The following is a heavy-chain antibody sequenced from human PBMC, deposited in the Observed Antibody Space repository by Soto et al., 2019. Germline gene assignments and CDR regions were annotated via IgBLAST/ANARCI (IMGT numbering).Heavy chain of an antibody. V-gene: IGHV1-18*01. CDR3: ARDFTKSSSWPYYFDY. J-gene: IGHJ4*02. D-gene: IGHD6-13*01. Sequence: QVPQVQSGAEVKKPGASVKVSCKASGYTFTTYGISWVRQAPGQGLEWMGWISAYSGSTKFAQKLQGRVTMTTDTSTTTAYMELRSLTSDDTAVYYCARDFTKSSSWPYYFDYWGQGTLVTVSS. CDR2: ISAYSGST. CDR1: GYTFTTYG.